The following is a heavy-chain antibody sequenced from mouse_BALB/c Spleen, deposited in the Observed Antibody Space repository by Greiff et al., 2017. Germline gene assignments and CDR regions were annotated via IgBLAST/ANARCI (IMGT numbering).Heavy chain of an antibody. CDR2: ISSGSSTI. Sequence: EVQGVESGGGLVQPGGSRKLSCAASGFTFSSFGMHWVRQAPEKGLEWVAYISSGSSTIYYADTVKGRFTISRDNPKNTLFLQMTSLRSEDTAMYYCARSPDGYYQFAYWGQGTLVTVSA. V-gene: IGHV5-17*02. CDR1: GFTFSSFG. J-gene: IGHJ3*01. D-gene: IGHD2-3*01. CDR3: ARSPDGYYQFAY.